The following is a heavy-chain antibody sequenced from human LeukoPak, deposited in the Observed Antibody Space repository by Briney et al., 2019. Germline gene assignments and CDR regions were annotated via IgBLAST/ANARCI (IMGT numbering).Heavy chain of an antibody. CDR2: ISGSGDGT. Sequence: GGSLRLSCAASGFTFSSYAMSWVRQAPGKGLEWVSTISGSGDGTYYADSVKGRFTISRDNSKNTLYLQMNSLRAEDTAVYYCAPLPLGAYYYYGLDVWGQGTTVTVSS. V-gene: IGHV3-23*01. J-gene: IGHJ6*02. CDR1: GFTFSSYA. D-gene: IGHD7-27*01. CDR3: APLPLGAYYYYGLDV.